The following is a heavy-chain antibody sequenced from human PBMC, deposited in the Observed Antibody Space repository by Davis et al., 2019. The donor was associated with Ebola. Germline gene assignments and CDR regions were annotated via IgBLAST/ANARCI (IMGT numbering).Heavy chain of an antibody. CDR1: GFSLSNARMG. V-gene: IGHV2-26*01. CDR2: IFSNDEK. J-gene: IGHJ6*04. Sequence: SGPTLVKPTETLTLTCTVSGFSLSNARMGVSWIRQPPGKALEWLAHIFSNDEKSYSTSLKSRLTISKDTSKSQVVLTMTNMDPVDTATYYCARMSTAAVSDYYYYYGMDVWGKGTTVTVS. CDR3: ARMSTAAVSDYYYYYGMDV. D-gene: IGHD6-13*01.